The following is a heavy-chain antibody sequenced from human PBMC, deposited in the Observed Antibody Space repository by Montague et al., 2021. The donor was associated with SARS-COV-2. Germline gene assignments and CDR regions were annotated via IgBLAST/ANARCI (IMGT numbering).Heavy chain of an antibody. CDR2: IYYSGST. CDR1: GGSIRTSSYY. J-gene: IGHJ3*02. D-gene: IGHD4-17*01. V-gene: IGHV4-39*01. Sequence: SETLSLTCTVSGGSIRTSSYYWGWLRQPPGKGLDWIGSIYYSGSTYYHPSLKSRVTISVDTSKNQFSLKLSSVTAADTAVYYCAMRGGALDAFDIWGQGTMVIVSS. CDR3: AMRGGALDAFDI.